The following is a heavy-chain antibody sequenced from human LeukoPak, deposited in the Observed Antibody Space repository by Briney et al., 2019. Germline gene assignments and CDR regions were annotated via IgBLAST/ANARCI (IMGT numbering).Heavy chain of an antibody. J-gene: IGHJ4*02. D-gene: IGHD6-6*01. Sequence: SETLSLTCTVSRGSISSYYWSWIRQPPGKGLEWMGYIYFSGSTDYNPSLKSRVTISVDTSKNQFSLKLSSVTAAGTAVYYCARSEYSSSSGHFDYWGQGTLVTVSS. CDR1: RGSISSYY. CDR2: IYFSGST. CDR3: ARSEYSSSSGHFDY. V-gene: IGHV4-59*08.